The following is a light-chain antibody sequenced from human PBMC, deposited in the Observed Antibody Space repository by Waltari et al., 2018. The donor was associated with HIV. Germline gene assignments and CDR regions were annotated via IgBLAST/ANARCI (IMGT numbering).Light chain of an antibody. Sequence: QSVLTQPPSVSGAPGQRVTISCTGSSPHIGADYHVNWYQQLPGTAPKLLIYGYNNRPSGVPDRFSGSKSGTSASLAITGLQAEDEADYYCHSYDSSLDGWVFGGGTKLTVL. CDR3: HSYDSSLDGWV. CDR1: SPHIGADYH. CDR2: GYN. V-gene: IGLV1-40*01. J-gene: IGLJ3*02.